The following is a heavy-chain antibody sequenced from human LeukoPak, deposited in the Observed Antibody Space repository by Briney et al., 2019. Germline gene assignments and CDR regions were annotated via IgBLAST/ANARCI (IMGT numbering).Heavy chain of an antibody. J-gene: IGHJ4*02. CDR2: IYSSGST. CDR1: GGSISSYY. CDR3: AGGGRTYCSSTSCYDEYYFDY. D-gene: IGHD2-2*01. Sequence: PSETLSLTCTVSGGSISSYYWSWIRQPAGKGLEWIGRIYSSGSTNYNPSLKSRVTMSVDTSKNQFSLKLSSVTAADTAVYYCAGGGRTYCSSTSCYDEYYFDYWGQGTMVTVSS. V-gene: IGHV4-4*07.